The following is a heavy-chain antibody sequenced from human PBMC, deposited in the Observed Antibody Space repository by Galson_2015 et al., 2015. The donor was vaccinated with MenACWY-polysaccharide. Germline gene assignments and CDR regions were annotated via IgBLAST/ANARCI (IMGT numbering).Heavy chain of an antibody. V-gene: IGHV3-23*01. CDR2: ISGSGGST. J-gene: IGHJ4*02. Sequence: SLRLSCSASGFTFSSYAMSWVRQAPGKGLEWVSAISGSGGSTYYADSVKGRFTISRDNSKNTLYLQMNSLRAEDTAVYYCASDLFPSSQLLFYVVDYWGQGTLVTVSS. D-gene: IGHD2-2*01. CDR1: GFTFSSYA. CDR3: ASDLFPSSQLLFYVVDY.